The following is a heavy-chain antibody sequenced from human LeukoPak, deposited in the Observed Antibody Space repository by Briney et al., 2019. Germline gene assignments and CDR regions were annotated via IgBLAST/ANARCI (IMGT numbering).Heavy chain of an antibody. CDR2: IIPIFGTA. V-gene: IGHV1-69*06. CDR3: ARDGSSSWSATGYFDY. CDR1: GGTSSSYA. D-gene: IGHD6-13*01. Sequence: HWASVKVSCKASGGTSSSYAISWVRQARGQGLEWMGGIIPIFGTANYAQKFQGRVTITADKSTSTAYMELSSLRSEDTAVYYCARDGSSSWSATGYFDYWGQGTLVTVSS. J-gene: IGHJ4*02.